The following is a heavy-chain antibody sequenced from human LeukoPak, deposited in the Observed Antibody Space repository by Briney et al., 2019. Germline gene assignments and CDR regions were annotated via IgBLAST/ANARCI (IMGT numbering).Heavy chain of an antibody. V-gene: IGHV3-30-3*01. Sequence: GGSLRLSCAASGFTFSAYVIHWVRQAPGKGLEWVASISSDGSKRYYAESVKGRFTISRDNSKNTVYLQMDSLRAEDTAIYYCARMGYSISDYYFYGMDVWGQGTTVTVSS. CDR1: GFTFSAYV. D-gene: IGHD3-3*02. CDR2: ISSDGSKR. CDR3: ARMGYSISDYYFYGMDV. J-gene: IGHJ6*02.